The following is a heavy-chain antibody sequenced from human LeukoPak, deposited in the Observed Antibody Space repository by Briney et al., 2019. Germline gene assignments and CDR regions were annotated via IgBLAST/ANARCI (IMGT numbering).Heavy chain of an antibody. V-gene: IGHV4-34*01. CDR3: ARGWGSGTYLFDY. J-gene: IGHJ4*02. D-gene: IGHD1-26*01. CDR1: GGSFSGYY. Sequence: PSETLSLTYAVYGGSFSGYYWSWIRQPPGKGLEWIGEINHSGSTNYNPSLKSRVTISVDTSKNQFSLKMSSVTAADTAVYYCARGWGSGTYLFDYWGQGTLVTVSS. CDR2: INHSGST.